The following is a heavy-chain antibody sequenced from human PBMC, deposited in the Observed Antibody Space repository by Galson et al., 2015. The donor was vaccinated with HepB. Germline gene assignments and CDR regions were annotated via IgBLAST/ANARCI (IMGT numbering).Heavy chain of an antibody. CDR3: AREGGYIVGPDAFDI. V-gene: IGHV3-21*01. D-gene: IGHD3-22*01. Sequence: SLRLSCAASGFTFSSYSMNWVRQAPGKGLEWVSSISSSSSYIYYADSVKGRFTISRDNAKNSLYLQMNSLRAEDTAVYYCAREGGYIVGPDAFDIWGQGTMVTVSS. CDR1: GFTFSSYS. CDR2: ISSSSSYI. J-gene: IGHJ3*02.